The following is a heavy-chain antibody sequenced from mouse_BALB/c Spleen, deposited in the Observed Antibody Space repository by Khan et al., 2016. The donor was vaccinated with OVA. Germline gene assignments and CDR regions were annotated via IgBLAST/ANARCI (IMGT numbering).Heavy chain of an antibody. D-gene: IGHD1-2*01. CDR1: GYTFTNYG. CDR3: EREVGYLYAMDY. J-gene: IGHJ4*01. Sequence: QIQLLQSGPELMKPGATVKISCKASGYTFTNYGMNWVKQAPGKGLKWMGWINTYTGEPTYADDFKGRFAFTLDTSASTAYLQINNLKNEDSATNCEEREVGYLYAMDYWGQGTSVTVSS. V-gene: IGHV9-3-1*01. CDR2: INTYTGEP.